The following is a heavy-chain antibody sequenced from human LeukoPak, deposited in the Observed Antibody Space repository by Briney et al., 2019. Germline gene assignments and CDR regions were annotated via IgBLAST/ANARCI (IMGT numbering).Heavy chain of an antibody. Sequence: ASVKVSCKXSGYIFTGYYMHWVPQAPGQGLEWMGRIYPKSGGTNYSQKFQGRVTMTRDTSISIAYMELSRLRSDDTAVYYCAREAYGGNPPDDAFDIWGQGTMVTVSS. J-gene: IGHJ3*02. D-gene: IGHD4-23*01. CDR2: IYPKSGGT. CDR1: GYIFTGYY. CDR3: AREAYGGNPPDDAFDI. V-gene: IGHV1-2*06.